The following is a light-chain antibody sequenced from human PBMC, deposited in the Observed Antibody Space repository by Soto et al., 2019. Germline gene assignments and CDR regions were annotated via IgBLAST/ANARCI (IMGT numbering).Light chain of an antibody. V-gene: IGKV3-20*01. J-gene: IGKJ4*01. CDR1: QSVSSSY. CDR3: QQYGSSLLP. Sequence: PISQAWSRGERGTLSCRASQSVSSSYLAWYQQKPGQAPRLLIYGASSRATGIPDRFSGSGSGTDFALTISRLEPEDFAVYSCQQYGSSLLPFGGGTKVDIK. CDR2: GAS.